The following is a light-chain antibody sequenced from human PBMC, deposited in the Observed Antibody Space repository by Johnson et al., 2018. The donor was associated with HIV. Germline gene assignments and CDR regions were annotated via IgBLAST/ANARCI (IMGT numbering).Light chain of an antibody. CDR1: SSNIGNNY. V-gene: IGLV1-51*02. Sequence: QSVLTQPPSVSAAPGQKVTISCSGSSSNIGNNYVSWYQQLPGTAPKLLIYENNKRPSGIPDRFSDSKSGTSATLGITGLQTGDEADYYCGTWDSSLSAHYIFGTGTKVPVL. CDR2: ENN. J-gene: IGLJ1*01. CDR3: GTWDSSLSAHYI.